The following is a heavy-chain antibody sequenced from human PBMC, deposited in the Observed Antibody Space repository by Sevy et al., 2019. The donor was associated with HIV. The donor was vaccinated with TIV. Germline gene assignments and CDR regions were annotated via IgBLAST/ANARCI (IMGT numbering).Heavy chain of an antibody. CDR2: IIYDGSMK. CDR3: ARDQHDYAGNVRTGWFDP. V-gene: IGHV3-30-3*01. Sequence: GGSLRLSCAASGFTFSSYTMHWVRQAPGKGLEWVANIIYDGSMKYYADSVKGRFTISRDNSKNTLYLQMNSLSAGETAVYYCARDQHDYAGNVRTGWFDPWGQGILVTVSS. D-gene: IGHD4-17*01. CDR1: GFTFSSYT. J-gene: IGHJ5*02.